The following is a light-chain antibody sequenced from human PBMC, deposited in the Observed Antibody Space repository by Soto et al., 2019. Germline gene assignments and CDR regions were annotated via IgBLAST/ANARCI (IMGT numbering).Light chain of an antibody. CDR1: SSNIGNFY. J-gene: IGLJ7*01. Sequence: QSVLTQPPSASGTPGQRVTISCSGSSSNIGNFYVYWYQQLPGTAPKLLIYKNNQRPLGVPDRFSGSKSGTSASLAISGLRSEDVADYYCAAWDDSLSGPGVFGGGTQLTVL. CDR2: KNN. V-gene: IGLV1-47*01. CDR3: AAWDDSLSGPGV.